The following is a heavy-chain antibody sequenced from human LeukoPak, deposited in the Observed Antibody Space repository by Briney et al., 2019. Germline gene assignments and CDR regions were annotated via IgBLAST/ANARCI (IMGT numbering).Heavy chain of an antibody. V-gene: IGHV1-3*01. CDR2: INAGNGNT. CDR1: GYTFSSYA. CDR3: ARDPYDTDAFDI. J-gene: IGHJ3*02. Sequence: ASVKVSCKASGYTFSSYAMHWVRQAPGQRLEWMGWINAGNGNTKLSHEFQGRVTITRDTSASTTYMELRSLGSDDTAVYYCARDPYDTDAFDIWDQGTMVTVSS. D-gene: IGHD3-22*01.